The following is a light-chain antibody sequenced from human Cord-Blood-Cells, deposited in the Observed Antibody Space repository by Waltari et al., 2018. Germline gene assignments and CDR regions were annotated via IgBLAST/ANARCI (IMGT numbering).Light chain of an antibody. J-gene: IGKJ2*01. Sequence: DIQMTQSPSSLSASVGDRVTITCRASQRISSYLNWYQQKPGKAPKLLIYAASSLQSGVPSSFSGSGSGTDFTLTIRSLQPEDFATYYCQQSYSTPYTFVQGTKLEIK. CDR2: AAS. CDR1: QRISSY. V-gene: IGKV1-39*01. CDR3: QQSYSTPYT.